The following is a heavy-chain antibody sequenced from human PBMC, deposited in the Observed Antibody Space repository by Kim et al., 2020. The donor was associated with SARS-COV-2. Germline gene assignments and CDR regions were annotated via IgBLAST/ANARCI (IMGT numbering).Heavy chain of an antibody. CDR2: INHSGST. CDR1: GGSFSGYY. D-gene: IGHD5-18*01. Sequence: SETLSLTCAVYGGSFSGYYWSWIRQPPGKGLEWIGEINHSGSTNYNPSLKSRVTISVDTSKNQFSLKLSSVTAADTAVYYCARGGQGYSYGYPDYWCQGT. CDR3: ARGGQGYSYGYPDY. J-gene: IGHJ4*02. V-gene: IGHV4-34*01.